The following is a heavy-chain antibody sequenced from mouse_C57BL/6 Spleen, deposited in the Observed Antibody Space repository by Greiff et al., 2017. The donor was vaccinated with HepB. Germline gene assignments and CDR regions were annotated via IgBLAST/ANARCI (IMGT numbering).Heavy chain of an antibody. V-gene: IGHV1-15*01. D-gene: IGHD1-1*01. Sequence: VQRVESGAELVRPGASVTLSCKASGYTFTDYEMHWVKQTPVHGLEWIGAIDPETGGTAYNQKFKGKAILTADKSSSTAYMELRSLTSEDSAVYYCTRRGYYGSSYGGYWGQGTTLTVSS. CDR1: GYTFTDYE. CDR3: TRRGYYGSSYGGY. CDR2: IDPETGGT. J-gene: IGHJ2*01.